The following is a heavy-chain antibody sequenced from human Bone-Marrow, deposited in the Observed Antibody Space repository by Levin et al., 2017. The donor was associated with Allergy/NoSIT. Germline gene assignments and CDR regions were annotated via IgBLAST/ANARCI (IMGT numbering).Heavy chain of an antibody. CDR3: ARSGEWEPPLDY. D-gene: IGHD1-26*01. CDR2: IWYDGSNK. CDR1: GFTFSSYG. V-gene: IGHV3-33*01. Sequence: GGSLRLSCAASGFTFSSYGMHWVRQAPGKGLEWVAVIWYDGSNKYYADSVKGRFTISRDNSKNTLYLQMNSLRAEDTAVYYCARSGEWEPPLDYWGQGTLVTVSS. J-gene: IGHJ4*02.